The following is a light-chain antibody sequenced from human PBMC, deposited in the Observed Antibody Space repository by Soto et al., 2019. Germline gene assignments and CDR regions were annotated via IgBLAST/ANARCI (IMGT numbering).Light chain of an antibody. CDR3: QQRSTWPLFT. CDR2: DAS. J-gene: IGKJ4*01. CDR1: QTVSRY. V-gene: IGKV3-11*01. Sequence: VLTQSPATLSLSPGERATLSCRASQTVSRYLAWYQHKPGQAPRLLIHDASSRATGVPARFNGSGSGTDYTFTISSLEPEDFAIYYCQQRSTWPLFTFGGGTKVEI.